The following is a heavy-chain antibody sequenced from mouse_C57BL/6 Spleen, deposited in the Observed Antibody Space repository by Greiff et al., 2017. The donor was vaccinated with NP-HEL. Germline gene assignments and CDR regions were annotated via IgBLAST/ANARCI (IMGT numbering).Heavy chain of an antibody. CDR2: IYPSDSAT. CDR3: ARGNYGSSYVLAY. CDR1: GYTFTSYW. Sequence: QVQLQQPGAELVRPGSSVKLSCKASGYTFTSYWMDWVKQRPGQGLEWIGNIYPSDSATHSNQKFKDKATLTVDKSSSTAYMQLSSLTSEDSAVYYCARGNYGSSYVLAYWGQGTLVTVSA. D-gene: IGHD1-1*01. V-gene: IGHV1-61*01. J-gene: IGHJ3*01.